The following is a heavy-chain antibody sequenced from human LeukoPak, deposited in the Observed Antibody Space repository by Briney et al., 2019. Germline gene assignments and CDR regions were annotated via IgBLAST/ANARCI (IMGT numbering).Heavy chain of an antibody. J-gene: IGHJ5*01. V-gene: IGHV1-2*02. D-gene: IGHD3-10*01. CDR3: ARDVCAYGPGSRVCCDS. CDR1: GYTFTGYY. CDR2: INPNSGDT. Sequence: AASVKVSCKASGYTFTGYYIHWVRQAPGQGLEWMGWINPNSGDTNYAQKFQGRVTMTRDTSTSTAYMELSRLRSDDTAVYYCARDVCAYGPGSRVCCDSWGQGTLVTVSS.